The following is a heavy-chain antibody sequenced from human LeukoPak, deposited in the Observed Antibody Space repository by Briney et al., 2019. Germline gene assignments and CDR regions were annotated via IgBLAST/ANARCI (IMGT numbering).Heavy chain of an antibody. D-gene: IGHD2-2*01. Sequence: GGSLRLSCAASGFTFSSYSMNWVRQAPGKGLEWVSSISSSSYIYYADSVKGRFTISRDNAKNSLYLQMNSLRAEDTAVYYCARRSGYGSSTSCFDFDYWGQGTLVTVSS. CDR2: ISSSSYI. CDR3: ARRSGYGSSTSCFDFDY. CDR1: GFTFSSYS. V-gene: IGHV3-21*01. J-gene: IGHJ4*02.